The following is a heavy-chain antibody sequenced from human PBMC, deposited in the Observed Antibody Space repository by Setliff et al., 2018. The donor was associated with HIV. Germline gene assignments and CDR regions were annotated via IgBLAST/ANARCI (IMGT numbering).Heavy chain of an antibody. CDR3: ARENYDILTGYYDY. CDR1: GRSLSGYY. V-gene: IGHV3-53*05. CDR2: IYSGGST. D-gene: IGHD3-9*01. J-gene: IGHJ4*02. Sequence: ETLSLTCAVYGRSLSGYYWSWVRQAPGKGLEWVSVIYSGGSTYYADSVKGRFTISRDNSKNTLYLQMNSLRAEDTAVYYCARENYDILTGYYDYWGQGALVTVSS.